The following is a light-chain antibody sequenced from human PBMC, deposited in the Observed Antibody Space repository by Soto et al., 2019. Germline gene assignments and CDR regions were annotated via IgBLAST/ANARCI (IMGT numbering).Light chain of an antibody. CDR2: DAS. CDR1: QSVGKY. J-gene: IGKJ1*01. CDR3: QQYGSSPPT. Sequence: DIVLTQSPGTLSLSPGERVTLSCRASQSVGKYLAWYQQKPGQAPRLLIYDASKRATGTPDRFSGSGSGTDFTLTINRLEPEEFALYYCQQYGSSPPTVGQGTKVDIK. V-gene: IGKV3-20*01.